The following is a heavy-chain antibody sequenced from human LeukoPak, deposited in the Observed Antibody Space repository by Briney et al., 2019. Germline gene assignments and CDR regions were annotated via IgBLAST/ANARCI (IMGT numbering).Heavy chain of an antibody. CDR2: ISYDGSNK. CDR1: GFTFSSYG. D-gene: IGHD6-13*01. CDR3: AKDRLAAAQEGPFYYYYGMDV. V-gene: IGHV3-30*18. Sequence: QPGRSLRLSCAASGFTFSSYGMHWVRQAPGKGLEWVAVISYDGSNKYYADSVKGRFTISRDNSKNTLYLQMNSLRAEDTAVYYCAKDRLAAAQEGPFYYYYGMDVWGQGTTVTVSS. J-gene: IGHJ6*02.